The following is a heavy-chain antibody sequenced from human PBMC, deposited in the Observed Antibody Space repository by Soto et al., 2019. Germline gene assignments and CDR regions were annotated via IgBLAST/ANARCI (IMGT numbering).Heavy chain of an antibody. CDR3: ARCSGTGYNGFDS. D-gene: IGHD3-10*02. Sequence: GESLKISCKGSGYSFTSYWIAWVRQMPGKGLEWMGIINPGDSNTRYSPSFQGQVTISADKSISTAYLQWNTLKASDIAIYYCARCSGTGYNGFDSWGQGALVTVSS. J-gene: IGHJ4*02. V-gene: IGHV5-51*01. CDR2: INPGDSNT. CDR1: GYSFTSYW.